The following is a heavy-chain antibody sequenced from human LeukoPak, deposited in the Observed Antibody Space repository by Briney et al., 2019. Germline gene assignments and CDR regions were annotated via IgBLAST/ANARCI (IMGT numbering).Heavy chain of an antibody. CDR2: ISTSSTYT. Sequence: GGSLRLSCTPSGFTFSDYSMNWVRQAPGKGLEWVSSISTSSTYTFYADSVKGRFTISRDNRKNSLYLQMSSLTAEDTAVYYCARDASGFYLYYYMDVWGKGGTVTVSS. CDR3: ARDASGFYLYYYMDV. V-gene: IGHV3-21*01. CDR1: GFTFSDYS. D-gene: IGHD6-25*01. J-gene: IGHJ6*03.